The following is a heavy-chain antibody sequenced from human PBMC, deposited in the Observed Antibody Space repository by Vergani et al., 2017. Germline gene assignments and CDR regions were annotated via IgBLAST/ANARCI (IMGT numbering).Heavy chain of an antibody. CDR2: INSDGSST. V-gene: IGHV3-74*01. Sequence: EVQLVESGGGLVQPGGSLRLSCAASGFTFSSYWMHWVRQVPGKGLVWVSRINSDGSSTSYADSVKGRVTISRDNAKNTVYLQMNSLRAEDTAVYYCARDLLPNYDFWSGYSHAYYYYYGMDVWGQGTTVTVSS. J-gene: IGHJ6*02. CDR1: GFTFSSYW. D-gene: IGHD3-3*01. CDR3: ARDLLPNYDFWSGYSHAYYYYYGMDV.